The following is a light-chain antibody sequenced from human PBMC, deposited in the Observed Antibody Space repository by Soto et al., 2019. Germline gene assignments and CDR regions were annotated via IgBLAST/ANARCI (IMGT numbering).Light chain of an antibody. J-gene: IGKJ4*01. CDR2: GAS. Sequence: IVMTHSPAPLSVSPGERATLSCRASQSVSSNLAWYQQKPGQAPRLLIYGASTRATGIPARFSGSGSGTEFTLTISSLQSEDFAVYYCQQYNNWPLTFGGGTKVDIK. CDR1: QSVSSN. V-gene: IGKV3-15*01. CDR3: QQYNNWPLT.